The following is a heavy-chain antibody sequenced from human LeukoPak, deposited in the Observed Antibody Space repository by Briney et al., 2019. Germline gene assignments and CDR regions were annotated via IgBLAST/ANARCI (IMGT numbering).Heavy chain of an antibody. D-gene: IGHD6-6*01. Sequence: GGSLRLSCAASGFIFEEYGMTWVRQAPGKGLEWVSGINGNGGSRGYAASVKGRFTISRDNASNSLYLQMNSLRAEDTAFYYCARGSSFHNYWGQGTLVTVSS. CDR3: ARGSSFHNY. CDR1: GFIFEEYG. CDR2: INGNGGSR. J-gene: IGHJ4*02. V-gene: IGHV3-20*04.